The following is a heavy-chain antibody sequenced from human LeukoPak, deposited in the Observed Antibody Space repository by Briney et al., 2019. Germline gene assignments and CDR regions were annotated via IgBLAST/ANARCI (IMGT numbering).Heavy chain of an antibody. D-gene: IGHD5-18*01. Sequence: SETLSLTCAVYGGSFSGYYWSWIRQPPGKVLEWIGEINHSGSTNYNPSLKSRVTISVDTSKNQFSLKLSSVTAADTAVYYCARGRKYSYGYGAYGMDVWGQGTTVTVSS. V-gene: IGHV4-34*01. CDR2: INHSGST. J-gene: IGHJ6*02. CDR1: GGSFSGYY. CDR3: ARGRKYSYGYGAYGMDV.